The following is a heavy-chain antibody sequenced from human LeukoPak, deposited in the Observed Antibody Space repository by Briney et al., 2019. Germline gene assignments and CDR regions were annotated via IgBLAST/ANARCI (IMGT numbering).Heavy chain of an antibody. CDR3: ARSGAYPYYYYYMDV. Sequence: PSETLSLTCTVSGGSFSSYYWSWIRQPPGKGLEWIGYIYYSGSTNYNPSLKSRVTISVDTSKNQFCLKLSSVTAADTAVYYCARSGAYPYYYYYMDVWGKGTTVTVSS. CDR2: IYYSGST. D-gene: IGHD1-26*01. J-gene: IGHJ6*03. CDR1: GGSFSSYY. V-gene: IGHV4-59*01.